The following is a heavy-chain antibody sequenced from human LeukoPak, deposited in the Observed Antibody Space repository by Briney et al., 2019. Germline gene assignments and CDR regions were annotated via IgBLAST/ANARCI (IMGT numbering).Heavy chain of an antibody. CDR2: INANSGTT. CDR3: AKPISGGLAATADWFDP. D-gene: IGHD6-25*01. V-gene: IGHV3-23*01. CDR1: GFAFTFHA. Sequence: PGGSLRLSCAASGFAFTFHAMSWLRQPPGKGLEWVSTINANSGTTSYAASVRGRFTISRDNSKNTLYLQVNSLRADDTAVYYCAKPISGGLAATADWFDPWGQGTLVVVSS. J-gene: IGHJ5*01.